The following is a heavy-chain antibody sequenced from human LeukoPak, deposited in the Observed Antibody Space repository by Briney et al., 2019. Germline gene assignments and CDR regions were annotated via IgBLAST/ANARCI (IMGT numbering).Heavy chain of an antibody. Sequence: GGSLRPSCAASGFTFSNAWMSWVRQAPGKGLEWVGRLKRKTDGGTTDYAAPVKGRFTISRDDSKNTLYLQMNSLRTEDTAVYYCTTTNAAGSGWYGRDYFDYWGQGTLVTVPS. V-gene: IGHV3-15*01. CDR2: LKRKTDGGTT. D-gene: IGHD6-19*01. CDR1: GFTFSNAW. CDR3: TTTNAAGSGWYGRDYFDY. J-gene: IGHJ4*02.